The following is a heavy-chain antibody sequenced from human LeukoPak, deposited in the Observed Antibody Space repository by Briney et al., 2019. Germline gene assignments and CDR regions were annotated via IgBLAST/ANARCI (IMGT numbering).Heavy chain of an antibody. J-gene: IGHJ5*02. CDR2: ISTYNGNT. Sequence: ASVKVSCKASGYTFTSHGISWVRQAPGQGLEWMGWISTYNGNTNYAQKLQGRVSMTTDTSTSTAYMDLRSLRSDDTAVYYCARDNSVGETAWWFDPWGQGTLVTVSS. CDR1: GYTFTSHG. V-gene: IGHV1-18*01. D-gene: IGHD1-26*01. CDR3: ARDNSVGETAWWFDP.